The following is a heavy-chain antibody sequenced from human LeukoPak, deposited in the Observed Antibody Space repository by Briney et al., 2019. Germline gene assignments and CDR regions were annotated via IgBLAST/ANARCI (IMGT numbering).Heavy chain of an antibody. Sequence: GGSLRLSCAASGFTFSSYGMHWVRQAPGKGLEWVAVIWYDGSNKYYADSAKGRFTISRDNSKNTLYLQMNSLRAEDTAVYYCARDIAAAGSRYYYYGMDVWGQGTTVTVSS. J-gene: IGHJ6*02. CDR1: GFTFSSYG. V-gene: IGHV3-33*01. D-gene: IGHD6-13*01. CDR2: IWYDGSNK. CDR3: ARDIAAAGSRYYYYGMDV.